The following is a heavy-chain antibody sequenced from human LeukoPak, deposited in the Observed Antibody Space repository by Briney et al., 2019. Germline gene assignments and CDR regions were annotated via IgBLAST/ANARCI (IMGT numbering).Heavy chain of an antibody. Sequence: GGSLRLSCAASGFSVSSNYMSWVRQAPGKGLEWVSVIYSGGSTHYADSVKDRFTIPRDNSKNTVYLQMNSLRAEDTAVYYCARRPGSDYYGMDVWGQGTTVTVSS. CDR3: ARRPGSDYYGMDV. D-gene: IGHD1-14*01. V-gene: IGHV3-66*01. CDR2: IYSGGST. J-gene: IGHJ6*02. CDR1: GFSVSSNY.